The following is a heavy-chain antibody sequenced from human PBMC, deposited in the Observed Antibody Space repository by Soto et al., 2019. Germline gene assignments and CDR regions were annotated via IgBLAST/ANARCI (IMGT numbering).Heavy chain of an antibody. CDR1: GFTFSSYG. CDR3: ARDFLAYYDFWSGLDNWFDP. V-gene: IGHV3-33*01. Sequence: PGGSLRLSCAASGFTFSSYGMHWVRQAPGKGLEWVAVIWYDGSNKYYADSVKGRFTISRDNSKNTLYLQMNSLRAEDTAVYYCARDFLAYYDFWSGLDNWFDPCGQGTLVTV. J-gene: IGHJ5*02. CDR2: IWYDGSNK. D-gene: IGHD3-3*01.